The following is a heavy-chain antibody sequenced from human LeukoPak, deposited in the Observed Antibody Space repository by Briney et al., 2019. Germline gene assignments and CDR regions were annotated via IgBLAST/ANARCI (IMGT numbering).Heavy chain of an antibody. CDR3: ATDRATQYFDY. D-gene: IGHD2-15*01. J-gene: IGHJ4*02. CDR2: IWYDGSNK. CDR1: GITFRSYG. V-gene: IGHV3-30*02. Sequence: GGSLRLSCAASGITFRSYGMHWVRQAPDKGLEWVAFIWYDGSNKYYADSVKGRFTISRDNSRNTLFLQMNSLRAEDTAVYHCATDRATQYFDYWGQGTLVSVSS.